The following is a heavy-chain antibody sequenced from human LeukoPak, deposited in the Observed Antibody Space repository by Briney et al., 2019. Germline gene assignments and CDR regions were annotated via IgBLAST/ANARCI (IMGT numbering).Heavy chain of an antibody. Sequence: GGSLRLSCAASGFTFSSYSMNWVRQAPGKGLEWVSSISSSSSYIYYADSVKGRFTISRDNAKNSLYLQVNSLRAEDTAVYYCARSRDGTMIVVASYDAFDIWGQGTMVTVSS. CDR3: ARSRDGTMIVVASYDAFDI. D-gene: IGHD3-22*01. V-gene: IGHV3-21*01. CDR2: ISSSSSYI. CDR1: GFTFSSYS. J-gene: IGHJ3*02.